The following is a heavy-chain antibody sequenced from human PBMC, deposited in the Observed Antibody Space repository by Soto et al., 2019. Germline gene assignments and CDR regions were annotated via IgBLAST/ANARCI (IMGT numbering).Heavy chain of an antibody. CDR3: ARVILTTGTWFDP. CDR1: GGSIISYY. Sequence: PSETLSLTCTFSGGSIISYYWSWIRQPPGKGLEWIGYIYYSGSTNYNPSLKSRVTISVDTSKNQFSLKLSSVTAADTAVYYCARVILTTGTWFDPWGQGTLVTVSS. V-gene: IGHV4-59*01. CDR2: IYYSGST. J-gene: IGHJ5*02. D-gene: IGHD4-17*01.